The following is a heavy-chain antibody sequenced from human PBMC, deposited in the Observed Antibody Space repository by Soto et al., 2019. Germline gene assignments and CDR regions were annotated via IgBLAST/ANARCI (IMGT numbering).Heavy chain of an antibody. D-gene: IGHD3-22*01. Sequence: QVQLVESGGGVVQPERSLRLSCEASGFIFSSYGMHWVRQAPGKGLEWVAVVSHDGSNKKYVDSVEGRFTISRDNSKNTLYLQMNSLRAEDTAVYYCAKYTYYYSSSGYYIFDYWGQGTLVTVSS. V-gene: IGHV3-30*18. CDR2: VSHDGSNK. CDR3: AKYTYYYSSSGYYIFDY. CDR1: GFIFSSYG. J-gene: IGHJ4*02.